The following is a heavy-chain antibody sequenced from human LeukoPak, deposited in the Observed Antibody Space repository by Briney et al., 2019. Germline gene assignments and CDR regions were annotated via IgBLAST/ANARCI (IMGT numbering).Heavy chain of an antibody. CDR3: ARDSSSGWSTY. Sequence: VASVKVSCKASGGTFSSYAISWVRQAPGQGLECMGRIIPIFGTANYAQKFQGRVTITTDESTSTAYMELSSLRSEDTAVYYCARDSSSGWSTYWGQGTLVTVSS. V-gene: IGHV1-69*05. CDR1: GGTFSSYA. J-gene: IGHJ4*02. CDR2: IIPIFGTA. D-gene: IGHD6-19*01.